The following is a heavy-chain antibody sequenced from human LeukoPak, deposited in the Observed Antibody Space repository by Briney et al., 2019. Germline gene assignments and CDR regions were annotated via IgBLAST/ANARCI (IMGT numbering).Heavy chain of an antibody. CDR3: ARDLRNPVQYSGSYVDY. D-gene: IGHD1-26*01. CDR1: GGSLSSSSYY. J-gene: IGHJ4*02. Sequence: SETLSLTCTVSGGSLSSSSYYWGWIRQPPGKGLEWIGSIYHSGSTYYNPSLKSRVTISVDTSKNQFSLKLSSVTAADTTVYSCARDLRNPVQYSGSYVDYWGQGTLVTVSS. CDR2: IYHSGST. V-gene: IGHV4-39*07.